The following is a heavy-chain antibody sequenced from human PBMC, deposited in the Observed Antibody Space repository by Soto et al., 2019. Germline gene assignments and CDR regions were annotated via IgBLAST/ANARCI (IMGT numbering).Heavy chain of an antibody. Sequence: QVQLQQWGAGLLKPSETLSLTCAVYGGSFSGYYWSWIRQPPGKGLEWIGEINHSGSTNYNPSLKSRVTISVDTSKNQFSLKLSSVTAADTAVYYCAREGGSGPWDYWGQGTLVTVSS. J-gene: IGHJ4*02. CDR2: INHSGST. CDR1: GGSFSGYY. CDR3: AREGGSGPWDY. D-gene: IGHD6-25*01. V-gene: IGHV4-34*01.